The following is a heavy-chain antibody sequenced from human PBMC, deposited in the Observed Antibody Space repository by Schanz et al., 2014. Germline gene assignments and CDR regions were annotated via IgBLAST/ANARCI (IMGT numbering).Heavy chain of an antibody. CDR1: GFTVSSNY. V-gene: IGHV3-53*01. J-gene: IGHJ4*02. CDR3: AKALGLRPFDY. Sequence: EVQLVESGGGLIQPGGSLRLSCAASGFTVSSNYMSWVRQAPGKGLEWVSVIYSGGSTYYADSVKGRFTISRDNAKNSLYLQMNGLRPEDTAFYYCAKALGLRPFDYWGQGTLVTVSS. D-gene: IGHD2-21*01. CDR2: IYSGGST.